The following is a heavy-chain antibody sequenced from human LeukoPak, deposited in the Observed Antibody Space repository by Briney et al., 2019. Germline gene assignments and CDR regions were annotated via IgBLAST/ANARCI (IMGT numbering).Heavy chain of an antibody. Sequence: EASVKVSCKASGGTFSSYAISWVRQAPGQGLEWMGGIIPIFGTANYAQKFQGRVTITADESTSTAYMELRSLRSDDTAVYYCARVHLGVYYFDYWGQGTLVTVSS. V-gene: IGHV1-69*13. CDR2: IIPIFGTA. J-gene: IGHJ4*02. D-gene: IGHD3-16*01. CDR1: GGTFSSYA. CDR3: ARVHLGVYYFDY.